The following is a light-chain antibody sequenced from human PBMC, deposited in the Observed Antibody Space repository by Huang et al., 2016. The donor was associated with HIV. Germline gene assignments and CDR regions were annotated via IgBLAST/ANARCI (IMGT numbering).Light chain of an antibody. CDR2: AAS. J-gene: IGKJ1*01. Sequence: DIQMTQSPSSLSASVGDTVTITCRTSQYVSNYLNWYQHRPGKAPNVLIYAASTLHSGVPSRFSASGSGTDFSLTIESLQPEDFATYYCQQTYSTWTFGQGTKVELK. CDR1: QYVSNY. V-gene: IGKV1-39*01. CDR3: QQTYSTWT.